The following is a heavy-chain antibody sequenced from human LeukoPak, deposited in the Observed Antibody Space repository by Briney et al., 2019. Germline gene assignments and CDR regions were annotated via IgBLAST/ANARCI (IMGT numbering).Heavy chain of an antibody. CDR1: GFTFDDYG. Sequence: GGSPRLSCATSGFTFDDYGMSWVRQAPGKGLEWVSGINWNGGSTGYADSVKGRFTISRDNAKNSLYLQMNSLRAEDTALYYCARDFFPRIAVAGTPPVVYWGQGTLVTGSS. V-gene: IGHV3-20*04. CDR3: ARDFFPRIAVAGTPPVVY. D-gene: IGHD6-19*01. CDR2: INWNGGST. J-gene: IGHJ4*02.